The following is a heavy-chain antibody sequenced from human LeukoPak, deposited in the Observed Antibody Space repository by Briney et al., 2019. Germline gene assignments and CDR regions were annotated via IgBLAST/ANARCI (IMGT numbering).Heavy chain of an antibody. J-gene: IGHJ6*02. CDR3: ARENSSSSHYYYGMDV. V-gene: IGHV4-31*03. CDR1: GGSISSGGYY. CDR2: IYYSRST. D-gene: IGHD6-6*01. Sequence: PSETLSLTCTVSGGSISSGGYYWSWIRQHPGKGLEWIGYIYYSRSTYYNPSLKSRVTISVDTSKNQFSLKLSSVTAADTAVYYCARENSSSSHYYYGMDVWGQGTTVTVSS.